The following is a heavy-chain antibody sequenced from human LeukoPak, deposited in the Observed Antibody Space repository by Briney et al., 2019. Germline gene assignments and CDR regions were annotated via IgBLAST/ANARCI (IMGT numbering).Heavy chain of an antibody. V-gene: IGHV4-34*01. D-gene: IGHD3-22*01. J-gene: IGHJ4*02. CDR3: ARFYYDRTL. CDR1: GGSFSGYY. CDR2: INHSGST. Sequence: SETLSLTCAVYGGSFSGYYWSWIRQPPGKGLEWIGEINHSGSTNYNPSLKSRVIISVDTSKNQFSLKLSSVTAAGTAVYYCARFYYDRTLWGQGTLVTVSS.